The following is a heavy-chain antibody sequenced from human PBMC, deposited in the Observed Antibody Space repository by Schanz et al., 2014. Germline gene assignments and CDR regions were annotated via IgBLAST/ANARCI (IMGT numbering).Heavy chain of an antibody. V-gene: IGHV4-59*01. CDR3: TRGNALDV. J-gene: IGHJ6*02. CDR1: GGSIRSYY. CDR2: IYYTAST. Sequence: QVQLQESGPGLVKPSESLSLTCTVSGGSIRSYYWSWIRQPPGKGLEWIGYIYYTASTNSNPSRRSRVTISADTSKNQFSLKLTSVTAADSAVYFCTRGNALDVWGQGTTVTVSS. D-gene: IGHD1-1*01.